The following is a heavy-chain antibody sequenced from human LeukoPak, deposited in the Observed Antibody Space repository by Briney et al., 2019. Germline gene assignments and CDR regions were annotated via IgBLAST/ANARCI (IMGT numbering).Heavy chain of an antibody. J-gene: IGHJ4*02. CDR1: GFTFSSYE. CDR2: ISSSGSTI. CDR3: ARDEDENGGYSELDY. Sequence: GGSLRLSCAASGFTFSSYEMNWVRQAPGKGLEWVSYISSSGSTIYYADSVKGRFTISRDNAKNSLYLQMNSLRAEDTAVYYCARDEDENGGYSELDYWGQGTLATVSS. V-gene: IGHV3-48*03. D-gene: IGHD3-10*01.